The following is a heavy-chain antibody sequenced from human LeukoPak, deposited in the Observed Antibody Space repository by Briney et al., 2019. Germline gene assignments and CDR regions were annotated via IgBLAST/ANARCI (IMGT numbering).Heavy chain of an antibody. V-gene: IGHV3-23*01. D-gene: IGHD3-22*01. CDR3: AKDWDYYDSGGYSSLFDC. J-gene: IGHJ4*02. CDR1: GFTFSSYA. Sequence: GGSLRLSCAASGFTFSSYAMSWVRQAPGKGLEWVSAISDNGGSTYYADSVKGRFTISRDNSKNTLYLQMNSLRAEDTAVYYCAKDWDYYDSGGYSSLFDCWGQGTLVTVS. CDR2: ISDNGGST.